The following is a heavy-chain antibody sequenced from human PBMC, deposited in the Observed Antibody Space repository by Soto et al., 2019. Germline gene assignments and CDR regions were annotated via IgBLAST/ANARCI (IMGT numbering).Heavy chain of an antibody. J-gene: IGHJ6*04. D-gene: IGHD6-19*01. CDR2: ISSSSSYI. Sequence: WGSLRLSCAASGFTFSSYSMNCVRQAPGKGLEWVSSISSSSSYIYYADSVKGRFTISRDNAKNSLYLQMNSLRAEDTAVYYCARDSSSGGMDVWGKGTTVTVSS. CDR1: GFTFSSYS. V-gene: IGHV3-21*01. CDR3: ARDSSSGGMDV.